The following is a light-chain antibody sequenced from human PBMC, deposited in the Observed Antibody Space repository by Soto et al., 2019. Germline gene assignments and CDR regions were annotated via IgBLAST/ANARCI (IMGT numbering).Light chain of an antibody. J-gene: IGKJ5*01. CDR2: WAS. CDR3: QQYHIAPIA. V-gene: IGKV4-1*01. CDR1: QSVLSSSNNMNY. Sequence: DIVMTQSPDSLAVSLGERATINCKSSQSVLSSSNNMNYLAWYQQKPGQPPVLLISWASTREVGLPDRFSGCGSVTHFPLTISNLQAEDLAVYYCQQYHIAPIAFGVGAGL.